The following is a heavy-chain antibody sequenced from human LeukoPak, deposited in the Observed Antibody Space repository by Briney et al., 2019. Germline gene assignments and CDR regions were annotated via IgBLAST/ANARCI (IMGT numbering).Heavy chain of an antibody. CDR1: GGSISGFY. CDR3: ARARRVGATHFGKRLIPLNDY. CDR2: IHASVGT. J-gene: IGHJ4*02. D-gene: IGHD1-26*01. V-gene: IGHV4-4*07. Sequence: SSETLSLTCAVSGGSISGFYWSWVRQSAEKGLEWIGRIHASVGTAYNPSLKSRLTMSMDSSKNQFSLKLSSVTAADTAVYYCARARRVGATHFGKRLIPLNDYWGQGTLVTVSS.